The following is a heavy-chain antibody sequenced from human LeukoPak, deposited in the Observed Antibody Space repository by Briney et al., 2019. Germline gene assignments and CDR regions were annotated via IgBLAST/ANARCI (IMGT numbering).Heavy chain of an antibody. D-gene: IGHD3-10*01. CDR3: ARWNWEFDGHYGMDV. CDR2: INPNSGGT. J-gene: IGHJ6*02. Sequence: ASVKVSCKASGYTFTGYYMYWVRQAPGQGLEWMGWINPNSGGTNYAQKFQGRVTMTRDTPISAAYMDLSSLRSDDTAVYYCARWNWEFDGHYGMDVWGQGTTVTVSS. V-gene: IGHV1-2*02. CDR1: GYTFTGYY.